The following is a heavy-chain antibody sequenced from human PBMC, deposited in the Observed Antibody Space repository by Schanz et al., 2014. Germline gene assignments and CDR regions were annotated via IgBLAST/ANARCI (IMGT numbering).Heavy chain of an antibody. D-gene: IGHD3-22*01. J-gene: IGHJ4*02. V-gene: IGHV3-7*01. CDR2: INQDGSDK. Sequence: EVQLVESGGGLLQPGGSLRLSCAASGFTFGTFWMSWVRQAPGKGLEWVANINQDGSDKSYVDSVKGRFTISRDNAKNSLYLQMNSLRAEDTAVYYCARDKGGYYPFDYWGQGSLATVSS. CDR3: ARDKGGYYPFDY. CDR1: GFTFGTFW.